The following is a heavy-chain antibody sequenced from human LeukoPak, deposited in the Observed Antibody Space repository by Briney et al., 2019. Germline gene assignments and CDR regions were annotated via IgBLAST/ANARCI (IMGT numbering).Heavy chain of an antibody. CDR3: ARDSRKSSSGWDEENYFDY. J-gene: IGHJ4*02. V-gene: IGHV4-59*01. CDR1: GGSISSYY. Sequence: PSETLSLACTVSGGSISSYYWSWIRQPPGKGLEWIGYIYYSGSTNYNPSLKSRVTISVDTSKNQFSLKLSSVTAADTAVYYCARDSRKSSSGWDEENYFDYWGQGTLVTVSS. D-gene: IGHD6-19*01. CDR2: IYYSGST.